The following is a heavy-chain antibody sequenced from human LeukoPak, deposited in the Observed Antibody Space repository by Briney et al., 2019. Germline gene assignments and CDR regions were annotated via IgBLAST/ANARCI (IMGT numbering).Heavy chain of an antibody. V-gene: IGHV3-33*06. Sequence: GGSLRLSCAASGFTFSSYGMYWVRQAPGKGLEWVAVIWYDGSNKYYADSVKGRFTISRDNSKNTLYLQMNSLRAEDTAVYYCAKGVRIIVGATPFDYWGQGTLVTVSS. CDR1: GFTFSSYG. D-gene: IGHD1-26*01. CDR2: IWYDGSNK. J-gene: IGHJ4*02. CDR3: AKGVRIIVGATPFDY.